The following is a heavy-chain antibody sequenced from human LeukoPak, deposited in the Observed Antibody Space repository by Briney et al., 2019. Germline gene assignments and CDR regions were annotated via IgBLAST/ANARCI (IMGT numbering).Heavy chain of an antibody. CDR3: ARSTDSSSWSLDY. CDR1: GFTFDDYA. D-gene: IGHD6-13*01. CDR2: ISWNSGSI. J-gene: IGHJ4*02. Sequence: GGSLRLSCAASGFTFDDYAMHWVRQAPGKGLEWVSGISWNSGSIGYADSVKGRFTISRDNAKNSLYLQMNSLRAEDTAVYYCARSTDSSSWSLDYWGQGTLVTVSS. V-gene: IGHV3-9*01.